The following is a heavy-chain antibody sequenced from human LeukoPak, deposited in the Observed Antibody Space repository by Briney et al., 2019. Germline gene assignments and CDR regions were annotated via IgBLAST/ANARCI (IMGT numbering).Heavy chain of an antibody. CDR3: ARDHGIVVPAAIRGAFDI. J-gene: IGHJ3*02. D-gene: IGHD2-2*02. Sequence: SVKVSCKAPGGTFSSYAISWVRQAPGQGLEWMGGIIPIFGTANYAQKFQGRVTITADESTSTAYMELSSLRSEDTAVYYCARDHGIVVPAAIRGAFDIWGQGTMVTVSS. CDR1: GGTFSSYA. CDR2: IIPIFGTA. V-gene: IGHV1-69*01.